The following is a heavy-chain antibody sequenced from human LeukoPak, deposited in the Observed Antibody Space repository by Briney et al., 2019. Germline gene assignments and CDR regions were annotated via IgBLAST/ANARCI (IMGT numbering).Heavy chain of an antibody. CDR3: ARGIPIFGVVINNWFDP. J-gene: IGHJ5*02. V-gene: IGHV4-30-4*01. D-gene: IGHD3-3*01. CDR2: IYYSGST. Sequence: PSETLSLTCTVSGGSIGSGDYYWSWIRQPPGKGLEWIGYIYYSGSTYYNPSLKSRVTISVDTSKNQFSLKLSSVTAADTAVYYCARGIPIFGVVINNWFDPWGQGTLVTVSS. CDR1: GGSIGSGDYY.